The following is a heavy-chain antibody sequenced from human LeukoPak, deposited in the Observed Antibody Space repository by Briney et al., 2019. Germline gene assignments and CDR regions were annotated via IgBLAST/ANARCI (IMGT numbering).Heavy chain of an antibody. J-gene: IGHJ4*02. CDR1: GGSISSNCY. CDR3: ARARGRYIDFLDY. V-gene: IGHV4-39*02. CDR2: FFYSGST. Sequence: TSETLSLTCTVSGGSISSNCYWGWIRQPPGKGLGWIVSFFYSGSTYYNPSLKSRVTISVDTSKNQFSLRLSSVTAADTAVYYCARARGRYIDFLDYWGQGTLITVSS. D-gene: IGHD3-9*01.